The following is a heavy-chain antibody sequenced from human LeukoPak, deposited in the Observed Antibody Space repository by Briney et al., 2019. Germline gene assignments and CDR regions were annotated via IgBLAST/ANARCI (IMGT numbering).Heavy chain of an antibody. J-gene: IGHJ6*03. Sequence: GESLKISCKGSGYSFTSYWIGGGRQVPGKGLEGMGIIYPGDSDTRDSPSFQGQVTISADKSISTAYLQWSSLKASDTAVYYCARGGLPAFYYYMDVWGKGTTVTVSS. V-gene: IGHV5-51*01. D-gene: IGHD1-26*01. CDR2: IYPGDSDT. CDR3: ARGGLPAFYYYMDV. CDR1: GYSFTSYW.